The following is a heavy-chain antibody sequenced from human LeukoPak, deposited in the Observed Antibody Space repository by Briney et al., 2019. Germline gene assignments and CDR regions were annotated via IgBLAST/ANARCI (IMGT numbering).Heavy chain of an antibody. Sequence: PGESLKISCKGSRCSLPRSWIRWVRQKPEKGLEWMGLIYPDDSHTIYSPSFEGQVTISVDKSICTAYLQWSSLKASVSAVYYCATSRQGCTSTNCPLDYWGQGVLVTVSS. V-gene: IGHV5-51*01. CDR1: RCSLPRSW. CDR2: IYPDDSHT. CDR3: ATSRQGCTSTNCPLDY. D-gene: IGHD2-2*01. J-gene: IGHJ4*02.